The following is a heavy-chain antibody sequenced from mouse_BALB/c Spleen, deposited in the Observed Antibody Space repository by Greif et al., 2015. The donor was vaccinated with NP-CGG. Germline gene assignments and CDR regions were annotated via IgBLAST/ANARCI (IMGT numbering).Heavy chain of an antibody. CDR3: ARGEGNYPLDY. Sequence: VRLVESGPGLVAPSQSLSIACTVSGFSLTSYGVHWVRQPPGKGLEWLEVIWAGGSTNYNSALMSRLSISKDNSKSQVFLKMNSLQTDDTAMYYCARGEGNYPLDYWGQGTTLTVSS. CDR1: GFSLTSYG. V-gene: IGHV2-9*02. J-gene: IGHJ2*01. CDR2: IWAGGST. D-gene: IGHD2-1*01.